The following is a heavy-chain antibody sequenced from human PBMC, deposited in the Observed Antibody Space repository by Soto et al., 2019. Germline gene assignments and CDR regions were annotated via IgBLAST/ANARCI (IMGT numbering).Heavy chain of an antibody. J-gene: IGHJ1*01. CDR2: IHHTGST. V-gene: IGHV4-31*03. CDR3: AAGQTAATGRGGELED. CDR1: GGPISTPGYY. D-gene: IGHD3-10*01. Sequence: QVQLQESGPGLVKPSQTLSLSCSVSGGPISTPGYYWSWIRQSPEKGLEWMGYIHHTGSTNHNPAVRGRLSMSVGTSNNQFSLKLISVTAAETAVLLCAAGQTAATGRGGELEDWGQGTQVTVSS.